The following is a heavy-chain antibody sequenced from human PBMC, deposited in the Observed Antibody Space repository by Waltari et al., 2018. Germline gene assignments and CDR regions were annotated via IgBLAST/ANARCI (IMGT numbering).Heavy chain of an antibody. D-gene: IGHD4-4*01. Sequence: QVQLVESGGGVVQPGRSLRLSCAASGFTFSSYAMHWVRQAPGKGLEWVAVISYDGSNKYYADSVKGRFTISRDNSKNTLYLQMNSPRAEDTAVYYCARDADYSNNWFDPWGQGTLVTVSS. CDR3: ARDADYSNNWFDP. V-gene: IGHV3-30-3*01. J-gene: IGHJ5*02. CDR1: GFTFSSYA. CDR2: ISYDGSNK.